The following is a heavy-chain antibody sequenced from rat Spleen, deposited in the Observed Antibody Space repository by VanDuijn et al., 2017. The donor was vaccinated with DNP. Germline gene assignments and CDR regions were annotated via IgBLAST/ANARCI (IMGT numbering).Heavy chain of an antibody. J-gene: IGHJ2*01. V-gene: IGHV5-46*01. CDR1: GFTFRSFP. Sequence: EVQLAESGGGLVQPGRSMKLSCGASGFTFRSFPMAWVRQAPTKGLEWVATFSTIGDDTYYRDSVKGRFTISRDDAKSTLYLQMDSLRSEDTATYYCTSNPHIRTAAPFDYWGQGDMVTVSS. CDR3: TSNPHIRTAAPFDY. CDR2: FSTIGDDT. D-gene: IGHD3-8*01.